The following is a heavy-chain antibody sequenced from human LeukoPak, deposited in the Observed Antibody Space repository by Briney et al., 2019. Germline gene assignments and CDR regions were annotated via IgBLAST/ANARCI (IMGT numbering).Heavy chain of an antibody. CDR3: SLARSEYHYDMDV. CDR2: TYYRSKWYY. V-gene: IGHV6-1*01. CDR1: GDSVSSISVA. Sequence: SRTLSLTCAISGDSVSSISVAWNWIRQSPSRGLEWLGRTYYRSKWYYEYAVSVKSRINISPDTSKNQFSLQLTSVTPEDTAVYYCSLARSEYHYDMDVWGQGTTVTVSS. J-gene: IGHJ6*02.